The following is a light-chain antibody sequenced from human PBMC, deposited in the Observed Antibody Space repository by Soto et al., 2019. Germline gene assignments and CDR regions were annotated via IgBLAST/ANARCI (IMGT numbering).Light chain of an antibody. J-gene: IGKJ1*01. CDR3: QQAKDFPRT. CDR1: QTISSW. V-gene: IGKV1-12*01. Sequence: DIQMTQSPSSVSASVGDRVTITCRASQTISSWVAWYQQKPGKAPNLLIYAASTLQSGVPSRFRGSGSGTDFTLTITSLQPEDFATYYCQQAKDFPRTFGQGTKVEVK. CDR2: AAS.